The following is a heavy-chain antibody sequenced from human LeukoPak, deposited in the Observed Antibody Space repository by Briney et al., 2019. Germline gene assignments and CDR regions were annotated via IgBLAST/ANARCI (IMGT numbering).Heavy chain of an antibody. CDR1: GFTFSNCG. CDR3: ARDDYGFDP. Sequence: GRSLRLSCAASGFTFSNCGLLWVRQAPGKGREWVAFISYDGTSKYIVDSVKGRFTVSRDNSKTTLHLQMNTLRTEDTALYYCARDDYGFDPWGQGTLVTVSS. V-gene: IGHV3-30*04. D-gene: IGHD4-17*01. CDR2: ISYDGTSK. J-gene: IGHJ5*02.